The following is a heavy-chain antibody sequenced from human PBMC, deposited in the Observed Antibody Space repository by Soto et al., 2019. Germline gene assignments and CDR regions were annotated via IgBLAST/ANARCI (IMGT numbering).Heavy chain of an antibody. CDR3: AVEPLKYSRTRHHY. CDR2: IYYSGST. CDR1: GGSISSSSYY. Sequence: SETLSLTCTVSGGSISSSSYYWGWIRQPPGKGLEWIGSIYYSGSTYYNPSLKSRVTISVDTSKNQFSLKLSSVTAADTAVYYCAVEPLKYSRTRHHYWGQATLVTVPS. J-gene: IGHJ4*02. D-gene: IGHD6-6*01. V-gene: IGHV4-39*01.